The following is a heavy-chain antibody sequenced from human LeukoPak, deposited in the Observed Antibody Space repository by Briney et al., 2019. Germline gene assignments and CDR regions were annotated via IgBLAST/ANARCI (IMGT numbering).Heavy chain of an antibody. CDR2: IIPIFGTA. CDR3: ASNYYDSSGYNY. V-gene: IGHV1-69*13. CDR1: GGTFSSYA. D-gene: IGHD3-22*01. J-gene: IGHJ4*02. Sequence: SVKVSCKASGGTFSSYAISWVRQAPGQGLEWMGGIIPIFGTANYAQKFQGRVTITADESTSTAYMELSSLRSEDTAVYYCASNYYDSSGYNYWGQGTLVTVSS.